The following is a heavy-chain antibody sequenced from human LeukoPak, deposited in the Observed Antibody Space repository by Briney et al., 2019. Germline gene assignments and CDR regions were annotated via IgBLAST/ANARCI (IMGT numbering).Heavy chain of an antibody. D-gene: IGHD5-12*01. Sequence: ASVKVSCKASGYTFSGFYIHWVRQAPGQGLEWMGWINPNSGVTNYAQKLQGRVTITRDTSIDTAYMQLSRLRSDDTAVYYCAKDRYGDYEAPFHYYMDAWGRGTTVTVSS. J-gene: IGHJ6*03. CDR1: GYTFSGFY. CDR3: AKDRYGDYEAPFHYYMDA. CDR2: INPNSGVT. V-gene: IGHV1-2*02.